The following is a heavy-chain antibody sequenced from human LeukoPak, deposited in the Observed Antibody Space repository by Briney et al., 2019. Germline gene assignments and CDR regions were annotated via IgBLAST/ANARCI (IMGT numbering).Heavy chain of an antibody. CDR3: ARGPDCGGDCYPGFDY. CDR2: INTYNGNT. D-gene: IGHD2-21*02. J-gene: IGHJ4*02. Sequence: ASVKVSCKASGYTFTSYGISWVRQAPGQGLEWMGWINTYNGNTNYAQKLQGRVTMTTDTSTNTAYMELRSLRSDDTAVYYCARGPDCGGDCYPGFDYWGQGTLVTVSS. CDR1: GYTFTSYG. V-gene: IGHV1-18*04.